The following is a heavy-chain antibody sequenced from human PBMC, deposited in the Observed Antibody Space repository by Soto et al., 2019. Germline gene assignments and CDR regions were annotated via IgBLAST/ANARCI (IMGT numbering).Heavy chain of an antibody. CDR1: GGSISSGGYY. Sequence: ASETLSLTCTVSGGSISSGGYYWKWIRQHPGKGLEWIGYIYYSGNTYYNPSLKSRVTISVDTSNNQFSLKLRSVTAADTAVYYCASGGSSRVAYWGQRTLVTVSS. J-gene: IGHJ4*02. CDR3: ASGGSSRVAY. D-gene: IGHD2-2*01. CDR2: IYYSGNT. V-gene: IGHV4-31*03.